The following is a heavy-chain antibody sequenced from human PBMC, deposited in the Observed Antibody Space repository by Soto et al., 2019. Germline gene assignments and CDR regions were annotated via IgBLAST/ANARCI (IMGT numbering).Heavy chain of an antibody. V-gene: IGHV1-46*03. Sequence: ASVKVSCKASGYIFTSYYIHWVRQAPGQGLEWMGWINPFDGSRMFAQSFQGRVTMTRDTSTSTVYMEVSSLRSEDTAVYYCSRADTGETSPFDHWG. CDR1: GYIFTSYY. J-gene: IGHJ4*01. CDR3: SRADTGETSPFDH. CDR2: INPFDGSR. D-gene: IGHD3-10*01.